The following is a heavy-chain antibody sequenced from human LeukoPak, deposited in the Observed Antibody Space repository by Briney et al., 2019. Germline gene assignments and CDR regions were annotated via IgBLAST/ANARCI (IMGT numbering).Heavy chain of an antibody. CDR1: GFSLSTSGVG. J-gene: IGHJ5*02. D-gene: IGHD6-19*01. CDR2: IYWDDDK. V-gene: IGHV2-5*02. CDR3: AHSMAVAGLNWFDP. Sequence: SGPTLVKPSQTLTLTCTCSGFSLSTSGVGVGWIRQPPGKALEWLALIYWDDDKRYSPSLKSRLTITKDTSKNQVVLTMTNMDPVDTATYYCAHSMAVAGLNWFDPWGQGTLVTVSS.